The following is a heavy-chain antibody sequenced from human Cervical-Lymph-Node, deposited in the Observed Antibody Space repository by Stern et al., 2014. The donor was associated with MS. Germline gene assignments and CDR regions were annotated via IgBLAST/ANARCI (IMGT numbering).Heavy chain of an antibody. CDR2: IYPGDSET. CDR1: GYKFSIYW. CDR3: ARQTTAWASDV. Sequence: VQLVESGAELIRPGESLKISCKGSGYKFSIYWIAWVRQTPGKGLEWMGIIYPGDSETRYSPSCQGQVTMSADKSTSTAYLQWSSLNASDAAMYFCARQTTAWASDVWGQGTLVTVSS. D-gene: IGHD1-14*01. V-gene: IGHV5-51*01. J-gene: IGHJ4*02.